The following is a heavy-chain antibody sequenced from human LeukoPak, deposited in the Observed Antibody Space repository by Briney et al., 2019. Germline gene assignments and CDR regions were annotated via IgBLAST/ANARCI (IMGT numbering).Heavy chain of an antibody. CDR1: GGSISSGSYY. CDR3: ATASYGDYVFRNWFDP. CDR2: INHSGST. Sequence: SETLSLTCTVSGGSISSGSYYWSWIRQPPGKGLEWIGEINHSGSTNYNPSLKSRVTISVDTSKNQFSLKLSSVTAADTAVYYCATASYGDYVFRNWFDPWGQGTLVTVSS. V-gene: IGHV4-39*07. D-gene: IGHD4-17*01. J-gene: IGHJ5*02.